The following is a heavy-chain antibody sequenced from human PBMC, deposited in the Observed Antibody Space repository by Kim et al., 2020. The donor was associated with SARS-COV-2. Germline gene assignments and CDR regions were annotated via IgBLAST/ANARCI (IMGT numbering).Heavy chain of an antibody. CDR1: GYTFTSYG. Sequence: ASVKVSCKASGYTFTSYGISWVRQAPGQGLEWMGWISAYNGNTNYAQKLQGRVTMTTDTSTSTAYMELRSLRSDDTAVYYCARAGESVLGYYYYYMDVWGKGTTVTVSS. CDR2: ISAYNGNT. CDR3: ARAGESVLGYYYYYMDV. J-gene: IGHJ6*03. V-gene: IGHV1-18*01. D-gene: IGHD3-16*01.